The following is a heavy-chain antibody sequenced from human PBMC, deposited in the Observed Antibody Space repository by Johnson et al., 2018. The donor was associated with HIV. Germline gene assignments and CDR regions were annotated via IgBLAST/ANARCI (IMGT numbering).Heavy chain of an antibody. J-gene: IGHJ3*02. Sequence: QVRLVESGGGVVQPGGSLRLSCAASGFTFSSYGIHWVRQAPGKGLESVAFIRYDGNTKYYTDSVKGRFTISRDNSKNTLYLHMNSLRAEDTAVYYWARDQKIVGANDGFDIWGQGTMVTVSS. CDR2: IRYDGNTK. D-gene: IGHD1-26*01. V-gene: IGHV3-30*02. CDR3: ARDQKIVGANDGFDI. CDR1: GFTFSSYG.